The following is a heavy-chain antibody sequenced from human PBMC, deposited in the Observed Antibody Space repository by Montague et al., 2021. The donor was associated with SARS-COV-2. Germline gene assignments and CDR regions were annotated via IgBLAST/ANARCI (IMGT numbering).Heavy chain of an antibody. D-gene: IGHD4/OR15-4a*01. CDR2: ISGSGSYI. J-gene: IGHJ6*02. V-gene: IGHV3-21*01. CDR1: GFSFIHYN. Sequence: SLRLSCAGSGFSFIHYNINWVRQAPGKGLEWVSCISGSGSYIYYADSVRGRFTISRDNAKISRFLVISSLRADDTAVYHCARDKANLPGGLDVWGQGPTVTVS. CDR3: ARDKANLPGGLDV.